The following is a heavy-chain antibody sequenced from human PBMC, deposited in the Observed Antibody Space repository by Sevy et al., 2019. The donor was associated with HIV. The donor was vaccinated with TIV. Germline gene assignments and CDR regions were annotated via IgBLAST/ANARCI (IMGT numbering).Heavy chain of an antibody. Sequence: GGSLRLSCAASGFTFSSYAMSWVRQTPGKGLEWVSVISGSGSSNYYADSVKGRFTISRDNSKNTLYLQMTSLSAEDTAVYYCAKVDGGYCSGGSCDSDYWGQGTLVTVSS. D-gene: IGHD2-15*01. CDR3: AKVDGGYCSGGSCDSDY. V-gene: IGHV3-23*01. J-gene: IGHJ4*02. CDR1: GFTFSSYA. CDR2: ISGSGSSN.